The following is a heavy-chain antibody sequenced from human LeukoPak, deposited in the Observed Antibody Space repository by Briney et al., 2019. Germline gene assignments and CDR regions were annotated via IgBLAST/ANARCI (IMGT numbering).Heavy chain of an antibody. CDR3: ARDNSVGETAWWFDP. CDR1: GITLNDLS. D-gene: IGHD1-26*01. V-gene: IGHV1-46*02. J-gene: IGHJ5*02. Sequence: ASVRVSCKVSGITLNDLSIHWVRQAPGQGLEWMGFINPSGSSAAYAQKFQGRLTMTRDMFTSTDYMELTSLTSDDTAVYYCARDNSVGETAWWFDPWGQGTLVTVSS. CDR2: INPSGSSA.